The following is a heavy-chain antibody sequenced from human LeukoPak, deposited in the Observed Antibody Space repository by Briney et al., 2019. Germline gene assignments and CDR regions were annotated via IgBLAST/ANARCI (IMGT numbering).Heavy chain of an antibody. J-gene: IGHJ4*02. CDR2: INHSGST. Sequence: SETLSLTCAVYGGSFSGYYWSWIRQPPGKGLEWIGEINHSGSTNYNPSLKSRVAISVDTSKNQFSLKLSSVTAADTAVYYCARLGYVWESYRPFDYWGQGTLVTVSS. CDR1: GGSFSGYY. CDR3: ARLGYVWESYRPFDY. D-gene: IGHD3-16*02. V-gene: IGHV4-34*01.